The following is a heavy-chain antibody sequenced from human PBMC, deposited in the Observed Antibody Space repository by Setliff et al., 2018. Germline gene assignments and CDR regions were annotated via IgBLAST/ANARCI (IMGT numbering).Heavy chain of an antibody. Sequence: GESLKISCRASGYTFTNYWIGWVRQMPGKGLEWMGIVYPGDSDTRYSPSFQGQVTISADKSISTAYLQWRSLKASDTAMYYCARLGAPASHDAFDIWGQGTMVTVSS. D-gene: IGHD6-25*01. CDR3: ARLGAPASHDAFDI. CDR1: GYTFTNYW. V-gene: IGHV5-51*01. CDR2: VYPGDSDT. J-gene: IGHJ3*02.